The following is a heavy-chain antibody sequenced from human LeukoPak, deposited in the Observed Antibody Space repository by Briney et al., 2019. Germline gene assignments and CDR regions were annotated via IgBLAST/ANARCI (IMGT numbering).Heavy chain of an antibody. Sequence: SQTLSLTCTVSGGSISSGGYYWSWIRQPPGKGLEWIGYIYHSGSTYYNPSPKSRVTISVDRSKNQFSLKLSSVTAADTAVYYCARAKIGDQYQGPRRDGYNPSFLDYWGQGTLVTVSS. CDR2: IYHSGST. CDR3: ARAKIGDQYQGPRRDGYNPSFLDY. CDR1: GGSISSGGYY. J-gene: IGHJ4*02. D-gene: IGHD5-24*01. V-gene: IGHV4-30-2*01.